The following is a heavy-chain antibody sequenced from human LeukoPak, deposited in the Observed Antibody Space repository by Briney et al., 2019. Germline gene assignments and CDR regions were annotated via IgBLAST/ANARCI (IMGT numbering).Heavy chain of an antibody. Sequence: SETLSLTCAVYGGSFSGYYWSWIRQPPGKGLEWIGEINHSGSTNYNPSLKSRVTIPVDTSKNQFSLKLSSVTAADTAVYYCAGVGARIDYWGQGTLVTVSS. CDR3: AGVGARIDY. V-gene: IGHV4-34*01. CDR2: INHSGST. D-gene: IGHD1-26*01. J-gene: IGHJ4*02. CDR1: GGSFSGYY.